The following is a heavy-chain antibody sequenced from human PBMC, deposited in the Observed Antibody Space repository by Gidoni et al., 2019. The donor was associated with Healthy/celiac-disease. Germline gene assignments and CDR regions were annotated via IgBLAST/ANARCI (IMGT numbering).Heavy chain of an antibody. V-gene: IGHV3-30*18. CDR3: AKDTMVRGDYYYGMDV. CDR1: GCTFRTYG. J-gene: IGHJ6*02. CDR2: ISYDGSNK. Sequence: QVQLVESGGGVVQPGRARRPSCSASGCTFRTYGMHWVRQAPGKGLEWVAVISYDGSNKYYADSVKGRFTISRDNSKNTLYLQMNSLRAEDTAVYYCAKDTMVRGDYYYGMDVWGQGTTVTVSS. D-gene: IGHD3-10*01.